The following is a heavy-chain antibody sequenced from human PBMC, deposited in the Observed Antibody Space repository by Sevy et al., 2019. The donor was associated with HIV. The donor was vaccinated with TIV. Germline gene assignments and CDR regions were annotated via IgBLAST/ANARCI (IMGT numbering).Heavy chain of an antibody. J-gene: IGHJ6*02. CDR1: GYTFTDYY. V-gene: IGHV1-2*02. D-gene: IGHD2-2*02. CDR3: ARVVEPAGIDPYYYGVDV. CDR2: INPKSGGT. Sequence: ASVKVCCKASGYTFTDYYIHWVRQAPGQGLEWMGWINPKSGGTNYAQKFHGRVTMTRDTSISTAYMELSRLRSDDTAVYYCARVVEPAGIDPYYYGVDVWGPGATVTVSS.